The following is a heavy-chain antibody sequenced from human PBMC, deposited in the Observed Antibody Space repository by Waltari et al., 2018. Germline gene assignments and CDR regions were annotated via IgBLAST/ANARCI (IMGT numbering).Heavy chain of an antibody. CDR3: ARIPYYYDSSGSRYFDY. CDR2: VNYIATT. D-gene: IGHD3-22*01. J-gene: IGHJ4*02. CDR1: DDSIRSNIYY. Sequence: QLQLQESGPRLVKPSETLSLTCTVSDDSIRSNIYYWGWIRQPPGKGLGWVGSVNYIATTYYTPSLKSRVTISVDTSNNQFSLKLNSVTAADTAVYYYARIPYYYDSSGSRYFDYWGQGTLVTVSS. V-gene: IGHV4-39*01.